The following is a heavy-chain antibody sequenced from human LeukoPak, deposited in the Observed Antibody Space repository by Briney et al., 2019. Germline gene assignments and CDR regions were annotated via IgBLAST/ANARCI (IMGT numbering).Heavy chain of an antibody. Sequence: ASVKVSCKASGYTFTGYYMHWVRQAPGQGLEWMGRINPNSGGTNYAQKFQGGVTMTRDTSISTAYMELSRLRSDDTAVYYCARGDRIQLWLGSFDYWGQGTLVTVSS. CDR1: GYTFTGYY. V-gene: IGHV1-2*06. J-gene: IGHJ4*02. CDR2: INPNSGGT. CDR3: ARGDRIQLWLGSFDY. D-gene: IGHD5-18*01.